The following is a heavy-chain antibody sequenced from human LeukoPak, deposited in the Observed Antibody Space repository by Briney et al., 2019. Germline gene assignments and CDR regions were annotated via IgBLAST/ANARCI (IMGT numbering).Heavy chain of an antibody. D-gene: IGHD1-20*01. CDR3: ARWGVYNWNRRSYGMDV. CDR1: GGSFSGYY. V-gene: IGHV4-34*01. J-gene: IGHJ6*02. Sequence: PSETLSLTCAVYGGSFSGYYWSWIRQPPGKGLEWIGEINHSGSTNYNPSLKSRVTISADTSKNQFSLKLSSVTAADTAVYYCARWGVYNWNRRSYGMDVWGQGTTVTVSS. CDR2: INHSGST.